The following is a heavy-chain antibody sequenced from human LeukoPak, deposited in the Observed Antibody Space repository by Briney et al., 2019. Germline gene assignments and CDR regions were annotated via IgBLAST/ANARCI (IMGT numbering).Heavy chain of an antibody. Sequence: PGGSLRLSCAASGFTFSSYAMSWVRQAPGKGLEWVSAISGSGGSTYYADSVKGRFTISRDNSKNTLSLQMNSLRAEDTAVYYCAYDYYGSGSYYKGNWFDPWGQGTLVTVSS. V-gene: IGHV3-23*01. CDR3: AYDYYGSGSYYKGNWFDP. CDR1: GFTFSSYA. CDR2: ISGSGGST. J-gene: IGHJ5*02. D-gene: IGHD3-10*01.